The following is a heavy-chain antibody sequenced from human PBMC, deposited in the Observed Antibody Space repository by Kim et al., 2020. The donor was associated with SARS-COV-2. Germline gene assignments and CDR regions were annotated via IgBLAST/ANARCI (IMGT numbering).Heavy chain of an antibody. D-gene: IGHD2-2*01. CDR3: ARDPRDIVVVPAALNYGMDV. Sequence: ASVKVSCKASGYTFTSYAMNWVRQAPGQGLEWMGWINTNTGNPTYAQGFTGRFVFSLDTSVSTAYLQISSLKAEDTAVYYCARDPRDIVVVPAALNYGMDVWGQGTTVTVSS. CDR2: INTNTGNP. CDR1: GYTFTSYA. J-gene: IGHJ6*02. V-gene: IGHV7-4-1*02.